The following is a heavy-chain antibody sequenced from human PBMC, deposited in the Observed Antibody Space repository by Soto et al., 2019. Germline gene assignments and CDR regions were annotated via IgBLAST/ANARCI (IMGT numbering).Heavy chain of an antibody. V-gene: IGHV3-74*01. CDR2: INSDGSST. D-gene: IGHD3-22*01. CDR1: GFTFSSYW. J-gene: IGHJ4*02. CDR3: ARVLVYYDSSGYWIRALDY. Sequence: PGGSLRLSCAASGFTFSSYWMHWVRQAPGKGLVWVSRINSDGSSTSYADSVKGRFTISRDNAKNTLYLQMNSLRAEDTAVYYCARVLVYYDSSGYWIRALDYWGQGTLVTVSS.